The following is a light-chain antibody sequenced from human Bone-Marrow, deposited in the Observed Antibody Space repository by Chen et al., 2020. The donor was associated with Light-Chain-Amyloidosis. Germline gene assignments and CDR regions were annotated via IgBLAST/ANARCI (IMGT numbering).Light chain of an antibody. V-gene: IGLV3-21*02. Sequence: SYVLTQPSSVSVAPGQTATIACGGNTIGYTSVHWYQQTPGQAPLLVVYEDSDRPAGIPERLSCSNSGNTATLTISRVEAGDEADYYCQVWDRSSDRPVFGGGTKLTVL. CDR1: TIGYTS. J-gene: IGLJ3*02. CDR3: QVWDRSSDRPV. CDR2: EDS.